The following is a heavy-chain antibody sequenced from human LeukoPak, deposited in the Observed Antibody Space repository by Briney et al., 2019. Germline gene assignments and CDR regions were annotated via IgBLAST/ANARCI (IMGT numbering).Heavy chain of an antibody. V-gene: IGHV3-30*04. CDR1: GFTFSSYA. CDR3: ARDRAVAGTQPYGMDV. D-gene: IGHD6-19*01. Sequence: HPGRFLRLSCAASGFTFSSYAMHWVRQAPGKGLEWVAVISYDGSNKYYADSVKGRFTISRDNSKNTLYLQMNSLRAEDTAVYYCARDRAVAGTQPYGMDVWGQGTTVTVSS. CDR2: ISYDGSNK. J-gene: IGHJ6*02.